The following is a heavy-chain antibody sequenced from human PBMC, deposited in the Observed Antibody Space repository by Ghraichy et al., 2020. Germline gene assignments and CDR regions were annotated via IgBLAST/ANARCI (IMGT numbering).Heavy chain of an antibody. CDR3: ARGDLYYYGMDV. J-gene: IGHJ6*02. V-gene: IGHV1-2*05. CDR2: INPNSGGT. Sequence: ASVKVSCKASGYTFTGYYMHWVRQAPGQGLEWMGRINPNSGGTNYAQKFQGRVTMTRDTSISTAYMELSRLRSDDTVVYYCARGDLYYYGMDVWGQGTTVTVSS. CDR1: GYTFTGYY.